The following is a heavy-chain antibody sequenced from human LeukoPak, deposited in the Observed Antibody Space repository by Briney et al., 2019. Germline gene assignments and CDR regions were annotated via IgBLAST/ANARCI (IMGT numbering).Heavy chain of an antibody. CDR1: GYTFTGYY. CDR3: ARPEHYYDSSGYYRFDY. CDR2: INPNSGGT. D-gene: IGHD3-22*01. V-gene: IGHV1-2*02. J-gene: IGHJ4*02. Sequence: ASVKVSCKASGYTFTGYYMHWVRQAPGQGLEWMGWINPNSGGTNYAQKFQGRVTMTRDTSISTAYMELSRLRSDDTAVYYCARPEHYYDSSGYYRFDYWGQGTLVTVSS.